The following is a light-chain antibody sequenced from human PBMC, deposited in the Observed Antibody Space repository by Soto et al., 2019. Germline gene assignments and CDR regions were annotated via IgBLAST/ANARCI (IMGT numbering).Light chain of an antibody. Sequence: QSVLTQPASVSGSPGQSITISCTGTSSDVGDYNYVSWYQQHPGKAPKLMIYDVSNQPSGVSYRFSGSKSGNTASLTISGLQAEDEADYYCSSYTSSSTLVFGGGTKLTVL. V-gene: IGLV2-14*03. J-gene: IGLJ2*01. CDR3: SSYTSSSTLV. CDR2: DVS. CDR1: SSDVGDYNY.